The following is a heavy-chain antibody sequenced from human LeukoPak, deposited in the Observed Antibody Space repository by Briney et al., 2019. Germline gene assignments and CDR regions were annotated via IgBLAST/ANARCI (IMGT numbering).Heavy chain of an antibody. V-gene: IGHV3-21*01. J-gene: IGHJ4*02. CDR3: TKDYYGSLDY. CDR2: ISGRSNYI. D-gene: IGHD3-16*01. Sequence: SGGSLRLSCAASGFTFSSYSMNWVRQAPGKGLEWVSFISGRSNYIYYADSVRGRFTISRDNAKNTLYLQMNSLRAEDTAVYYCTKDYYGSLDYWGQGALVTVSS. CDR1: GFTFSSYS.